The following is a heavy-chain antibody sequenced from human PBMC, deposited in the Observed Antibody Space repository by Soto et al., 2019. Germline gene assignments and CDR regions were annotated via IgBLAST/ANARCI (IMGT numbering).Heavy chain of an antibody. CDR2: ISYDGSNK. Sequence: LRLSCAASGFTFSSYGMHWVRQAPGKGLEWVAVISYDGSNKYYADSVKGRFTISRDNSKNTLYLQMNSLRAEDTAVYYCAKDHSGSYSLDYWGQGTLVTVSS. D-gene: IGHD1-26*01. J-gene: IGHJ4*02. CDR3: AKDHSGSYSLDY. CDR1: GFTFSSYG. V-gene: IGHV3-30*18.